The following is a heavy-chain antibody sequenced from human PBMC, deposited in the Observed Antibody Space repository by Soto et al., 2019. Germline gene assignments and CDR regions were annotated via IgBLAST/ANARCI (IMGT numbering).Heavy chain of an antibody. CDR3: ARLVYDTRLNYMYFDF. J-gene: IGHJ4*02. Sequence: SETLSLTCAVYGVSLSSGNWWTWVRQTPQRGLEYIGEIFHDGTANYYPSFERRVAISVDTSKNQFSLKLTSVTAADTAIYFCARLVYDTRLNYMYFDFWGQGALVTVSS. V-gene: IGHV4-4*02. CDR1: GVSLSSGNW. D-gene: IGHD3-10*01. CDR2: IFHDGTA.